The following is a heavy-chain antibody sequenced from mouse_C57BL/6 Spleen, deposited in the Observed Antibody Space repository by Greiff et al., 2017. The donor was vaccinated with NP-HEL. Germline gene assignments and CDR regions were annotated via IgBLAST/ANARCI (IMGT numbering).Heavy chain of an antibody. CDR3: ARERSY. Sequence: DVHLVESGPELVKPGASVKIPCKASGYTFTDYNMDWVKQSHGKSLEWIGDINPNNGGTIYNQKFKGKATLTVDKSSSTAYMELRSLTSEDTAVYYCARERSYWGQGTLVTVSA. V-gene: IGHV1-18*01. CDR2: INPNNGGT. J-gene: IGHJ3*01. CDR1: GYTFTDYN.